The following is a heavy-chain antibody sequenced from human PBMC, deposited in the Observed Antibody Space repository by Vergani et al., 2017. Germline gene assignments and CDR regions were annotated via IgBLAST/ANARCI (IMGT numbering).Heavy chain of an antibody. CDR2: ISSSGSTI. CDR3: ARSHYGPGYCSGGSCYSEGDY. CDR1: GFTFSDYY. D-gene: IGHD2-15*01. V-gene: IGHV3-11*01. J-gene: IGHJ4*02. Sequence: QVQLVESGGGLVKPGGSLRLSCAASGFTFSDYYMSWIRQAPGKGLEWVSYISSSGSTIYYADSVKGRFTIARDTAKNSLYLQRNSLRAEDTAVYYCARSHYGPGYCSGGSCYSEGDYWGQGTLVTVSS.